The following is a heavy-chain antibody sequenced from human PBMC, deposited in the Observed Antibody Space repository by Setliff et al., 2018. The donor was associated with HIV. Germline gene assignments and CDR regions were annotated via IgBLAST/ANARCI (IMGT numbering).Heavy chain of an antibody. V-gene: IGHV1-8*03. CDR3: ARIRGYCSGGSCYSVFNYYYGMDV. CDR1: GYTFTSYD. D-gene: IGHD2-15*01. Sequence: ASVKVSCKASGYTFTSYDINWVRQATGQGLEWMGWMNPNSGNTGYAQKFQGRVTITRNNSISTAYMELSSLRTEDTAVYYCARIRGYCSGGSCYSVFNYYYGMDVWGQGTTVTVSS. CDR2: MNPNSGNT. J-gene: IGHJ6*02.